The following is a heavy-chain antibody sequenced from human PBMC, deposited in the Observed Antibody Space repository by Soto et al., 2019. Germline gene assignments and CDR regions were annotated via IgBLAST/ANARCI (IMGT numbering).Heavy chain of an antibody. Sequence: QVQLQEWGPGLVKPSQTLSLTCTVSGSSISSGSYYWSWFRQHPGKGLEWLGYIYHSGRTYYNPSLKSRATISLDTSKNQFSLKLSSVTAADTAVYYCARDYMAVVDWGQGTLVTVSS. CDR2: IYHSGRT. J-gene: IGHJ4*02. CDR1: GSSISSGSYY. V-gene: IGHV4-31*03. CDR3: ARDYMAVVD. D-gene: IGHD2-15*01.